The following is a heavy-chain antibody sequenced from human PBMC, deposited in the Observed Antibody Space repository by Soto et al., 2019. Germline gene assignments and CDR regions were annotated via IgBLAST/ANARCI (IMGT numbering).Heavy chain of an antibody. Sequence: QVQLVESGGGVVQPGRSLRLSCAASGFTFSSYSIHWVRQAPGKGLEWVAVIAYDGNNKYYADSVKGRFTISRDNSKNTLFLQMNSLGAEDMAVYYCARALGGYYGVDVWGQGTSVTVSS. CDR3: ARALGGYYGVDV. CDR2: IAYDGNNK. CDR1: GFTFSSYS. J-gene: IGHJ6*02. V-gene: IGHV3-30-3*01.